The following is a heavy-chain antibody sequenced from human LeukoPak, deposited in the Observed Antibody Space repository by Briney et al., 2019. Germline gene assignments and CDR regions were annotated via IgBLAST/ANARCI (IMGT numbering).Heavy chain of an antibody. CDR2: SCDNT. CDR3: AKSWRYYDSSNYYAFDI. V-gene: IGHV3-23*01. Sequence: GGSLRLSCAASGFTFSSYAMSWVRQAPGRGLEWVSSSCDNTRYADSVKGRFPISRDNSKNTLDLQMNGLRAEDTAVYYCAKSWRYYDSSNYYAFDIWGQGTMVTVSS. D-gene: IGHD3-22*01. J-gene: IGHJ3*02. CDR1: GFTFSSYA.